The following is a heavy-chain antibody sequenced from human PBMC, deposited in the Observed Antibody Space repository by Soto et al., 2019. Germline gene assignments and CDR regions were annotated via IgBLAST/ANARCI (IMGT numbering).Heavy chain of an antibody. D-gene: IGHD5-12*01. J-gene: IGHJ4*02. V-gene: IGHV1-18*01. CDR3: ATGPPSGYENLDS. CDR2: INTGSGYT. CDR1: GYTFSNYA. Sequence: QVHLVQSGAEVKKPGSSVRVSCKTSGYTFSNYAISWVRQAPGQGLEWMGWINTGSGYTNYAPKLEGRITLTADTSTRTVFMELRSLRRDDTAVYYCATGPPSGYENLDSWGQGTLVTVSS.